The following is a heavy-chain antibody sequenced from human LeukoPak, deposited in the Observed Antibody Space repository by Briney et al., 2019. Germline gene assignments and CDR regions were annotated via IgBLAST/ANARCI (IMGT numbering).Heavy chain of an antibody. CDR1: GFTFRNYW. D-gene: IGHD3-22*01. V-gene: IGHV3-7*03. CDR3: ARERGGSYYDSSGYYGY. CDR2: IKQDGSDR. Sequence: GGSLRLSCAASGFTFRNYWMSWVRQAPGTGLEWVANIKQDGSDRNYVTSVRGRFTISRDNAESSLYLQMNSLRSEDTAVYYCARERGGSYYDSSGYYGYWGQGTLVTVSS. J-gene: IGHJ4*02.